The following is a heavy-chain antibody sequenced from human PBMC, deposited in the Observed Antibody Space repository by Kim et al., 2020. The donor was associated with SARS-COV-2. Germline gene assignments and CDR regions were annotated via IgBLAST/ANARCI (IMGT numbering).Heavy chain of an antibody. V-gene: IGHV3-33*01. CDR2: IWYDGSNK. CDR1: GFTFSSYA. Sequence: GGSLRLSCAASGFTFSSYAMHWVRQAPGKGLEWVAVIWYDGSNKYYADSVKGRFTISRDNSKNTLYLQMNSLRAADTAVYYCARFRGGCSGGSCYYYYGMDVWGQGTTLTVSS. CDR3: ARFRGGCSGGSCYYYYGMDV. D-gene: IGHD2-15*01. J-gene: IGHJ6*02.